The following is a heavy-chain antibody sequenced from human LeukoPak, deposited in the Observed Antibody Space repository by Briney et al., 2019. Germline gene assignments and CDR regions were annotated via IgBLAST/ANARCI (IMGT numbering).Heavy chain of an antibody. CDR2: MYYSGSTY. V-gene: IGHV4-39*07. CDR3: ARGGVRLGELSLYGY. CDR1: GGSISSSHYY. J-gene: IGHJ4*02. Sequence: SETLSLTCTVSGGSISSSHYYWDWIRQPPGKGLEWIGTMYYSGSTYYYNPSLKSRVTISVGTSENQFSLKLSSVTAADTAVYYCARGGVRLGELSLYGYWGQGTLVTVSS. D-gene: IGHD3-16*02.